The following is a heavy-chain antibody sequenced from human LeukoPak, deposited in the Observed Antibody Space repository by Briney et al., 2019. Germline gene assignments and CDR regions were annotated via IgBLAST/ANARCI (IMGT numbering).Heavy chain of an antibody. Sequence: SETLSLTCAAYDVSFSGFYWSWIRQPPGKGLEWIGEINHSGSTNQNPSLKSRVTISVDTSKNQLSLKLGSVTAADTAVYYCARGVRRTTMIRGGHPYSWFDPWGQGTLVTVSS. J-gene: IGHJ5*02. D-gene: IGHD3-10*01. V-gene: IGHV4-34*01. CDR3: ARGVRRTTMIRGGHPYSWFDP. CDR1: DVSFSGFY. CDR2: INHSGST.